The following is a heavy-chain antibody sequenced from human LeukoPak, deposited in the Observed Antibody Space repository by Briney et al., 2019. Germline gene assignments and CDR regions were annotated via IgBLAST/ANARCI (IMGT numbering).Heavy chain of an antibody. J-gene: IGHJ6*03. CDR1: GFAFSSYG. V-gene: IGHV3-30*18. Sequence: GGSLRLSCAASGFAFSSYGMHWVRQAPGKGLEWVAVISYDGSNKYYADSVKGRFTISRDNSKNTLYLQMNSLRAEDTAVYYCAKEAAPVKYYYYYYMDVWGKGTTVTVSS. CDR3: AKEAAPVKYYYYYYMDV. CDR2: ISYDGSNK. D-gene: IGHD3-10*01.